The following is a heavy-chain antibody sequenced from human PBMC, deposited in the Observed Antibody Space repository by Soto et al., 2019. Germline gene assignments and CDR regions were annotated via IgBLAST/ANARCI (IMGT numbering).Heavy chain of an antibody. J-gene: IGHJ4*02. CDR2: ISSSSSTI. D-gene: IGHD6-13*01. CDR1: GFTFSSYS. V-gene: IGHV3-48*01. CDR3: AREVQQLSNPCSIDY. Sequence: GGSLRLSCAASGFTFSSYSMNWVRQAPGKGLEWVSYISSSSSTIYYADSVKGRFTISRDNAKNSLYLQMNSLRAEDTAVYYCAREVQQLSNPCSIDYWGQGTLVTVSS.